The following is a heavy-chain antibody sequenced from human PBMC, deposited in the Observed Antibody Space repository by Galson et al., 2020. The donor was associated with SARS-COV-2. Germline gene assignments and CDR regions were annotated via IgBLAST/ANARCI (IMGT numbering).Heavy chain of an antibody. V-gene: IGHV2-70*11. CDR2: IDWDDDK. CDR3: ARINPHGDPKDY. Sequence: SGPTLVKPTQTLTLTCTFSGFSLSTTGMCVSWIRQPPGRALEWLARIDWDDDKYYSTSLKTRLTISKDTSKNQVVLTMTNMDPVDTATYYCARINPHGDPKDYWGQGTLVTVSS. J-gene: IGHJ4*02. D-gene: IGHD4-17*01. CDR1: GFSLSTTGMC.